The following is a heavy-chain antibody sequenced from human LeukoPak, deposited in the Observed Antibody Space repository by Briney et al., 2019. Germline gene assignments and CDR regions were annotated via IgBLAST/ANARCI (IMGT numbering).Heavy chain of an antibody. J-gene: IGHJ6*03. CDR2: NHHRGTT. CDR3: ARKQGSNYSSSGSAYYYMDV. Sequence: PSETLSLTCTVSGYSISSGYYWGCIRPPPGKLQESVGSNHHRGTTYYNPSLKSRVTISVDTSKNQVSLKLSSVTAADTAVYYCARKQGSNYSSSGSAYYYMDVWGKGTTVTVSS. D-gene: IGHD6-6*01. V-gene: IGHV4-38-2*02. CDR1: GYSISSGYY.